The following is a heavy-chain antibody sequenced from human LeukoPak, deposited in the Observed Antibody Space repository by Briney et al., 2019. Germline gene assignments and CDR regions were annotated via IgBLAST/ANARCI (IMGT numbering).Heavy chain of an antibody. CDR2: ISSSSSTI. Sequence: PGGSLRLSCAASGFTVSSYSMNWVRQAPGKGLEWVSYISSSSSTIHYADSVKGRFTISRDNAKNSLYLQMNSLRGEDMAVYYCARVVAPDGYSVFDYWGQGTLVTVSS. J-gene: IGHJ4*02. V-gene: IGHV3-48*01. D-gene: IGHD5-24*01. CDR3: ARVVAPDGYSVFDY. CDR1: GFTVSSYS.